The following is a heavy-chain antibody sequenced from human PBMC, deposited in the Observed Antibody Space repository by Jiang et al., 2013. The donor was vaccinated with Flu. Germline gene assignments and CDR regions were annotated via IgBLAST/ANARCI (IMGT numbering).Heavy chain of an antibody. CDR3: ARGTSTPDDYGDYGMDV. D-gene: IGHD4-17*01. CDR1: GYTFTGYY. Sequence: SGAEVKKPGASVKVSCKASGYTFTGYYMHWVRQAPGQGLEWMGWINPNSGGTNYAQKFQGRVTMTRDTSISTAYMELSRLRSDDTAVYYCARGTSTPDDYGDYGMDVWGQGTTVTVSS. CDR2: INPNSGGT. J-gene: IGHJ6*02. V-gene: IGHV1-2*02.